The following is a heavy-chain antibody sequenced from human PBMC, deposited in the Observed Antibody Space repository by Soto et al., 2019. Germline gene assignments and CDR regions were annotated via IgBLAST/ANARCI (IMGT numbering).Heavy chain of an antibody. Sequence: SETLSLTCTVSGGSISSYYWSWIRQPAGKGLEWIGRIYTSGSTNYNPSLKSRVTMSVDTSKNQFSLKLSSVTAADTAVYYCARGISGFDWFDDPFDIWGQGTMVTVSS. CDR3: ARGISGFDWFDDPFDI. CDR2: IYTSGST. V-gene: IGHV4-4*07. D-gene: IGHD3-9*01. CDR1: GGSISSYY. J-gene: IGHJ3*02.